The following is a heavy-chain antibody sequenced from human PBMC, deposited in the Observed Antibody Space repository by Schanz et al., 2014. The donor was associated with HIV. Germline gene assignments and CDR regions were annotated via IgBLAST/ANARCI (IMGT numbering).Heavy chain of an antibody. CDR2: ISYDGSNK. CDR1: GFTFNSYG. J-gene: IGHJ6*02. Sequence: ESGGGVVQPGRSLRVSCAASGFTFNSYGMHWVRQAPGKGLEWVAVISYDGSNKHYADSVKGRFTISRDNSKSTLYLQVKRLRPEDRAVYFCAKDRNWYDDRYRGKGNYYYYYGMDAWGQGTTVTVSS. CDR3: AKDRNWYDDRYRGKGNYYYYYGMDA. V-gene: IGHV3-30*18. D-gene: IGHD3-16*01.